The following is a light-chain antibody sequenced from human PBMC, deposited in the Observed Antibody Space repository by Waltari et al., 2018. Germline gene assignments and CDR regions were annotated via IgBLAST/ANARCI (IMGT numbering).Light chain of an antibody. CDR1: SSDVVAYDY. Sequence: QSALTQPASVSGSPGQSITISCTGTSSDVVAYDYVSWYQQYPGKAPQLVIHDVSSRPSGPSDRFSGSKSGNTASLVISGLQADDEADYYCSSYTASRHYVFGTGTKVTVL. V-gene: IGLV2-14*03. CDR2: DVS. CDR3: SSYTASRHYV. J-gene: IGLJ1*01.